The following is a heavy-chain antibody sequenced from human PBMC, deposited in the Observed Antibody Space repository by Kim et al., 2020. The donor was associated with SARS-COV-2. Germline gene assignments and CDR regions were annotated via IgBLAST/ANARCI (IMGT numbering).Heavy chain of an antibody. D-gene: IGHD6-19*01. CDR3: ASQYSSGWNDAFDI. Sequence: ASVKVSCKASGYTFTSYGISWVRQAPGQGLEWMGWISAYNGNTNYAQKLQGRVTMTTDTSTSTAYMELRSLRSDDTAVYYCASQYSSGWNDAFDIWGQGTMVTVSS. J-gene: IGHJ3*02. CDR2: ISAYNGNT. CDR1: GYTFTSYG. V-gene: IGHV1-18*04.